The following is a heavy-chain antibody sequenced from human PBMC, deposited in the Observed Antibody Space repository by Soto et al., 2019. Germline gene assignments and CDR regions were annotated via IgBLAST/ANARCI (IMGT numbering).Heavy chain of an antibody. D-gene: IGHD6-6*01. CDR3: ARDCKRYSSSPVPLED. Sequence: QVQLQESGPGLVQPSQTLSLTCTVSGDSISSGDYYWSWVRQSPGKGLEWIGCIYYSGTTYYNPSLETRLTMSVDTSKNQFSLRLSSVTAADTAMYFCARDCKRYSSSPVPLEDRGQGTLVTVSS. CDR2: IYYSGTT. J-gene: IGHJ4*02. V-gene: IGHV4-30-4*01. CDR1: GDSISSGDYY.